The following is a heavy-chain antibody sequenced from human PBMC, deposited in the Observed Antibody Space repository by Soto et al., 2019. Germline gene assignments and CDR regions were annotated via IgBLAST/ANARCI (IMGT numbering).Heavy chain of an antibody. CDR2: ISSSSSYI. V-gene: IGHV3-21*01. CDR1: GFTFSSYS. Sequence: GGSLRLSCAASGFTFSSYSMNWVRQAPGKGLEWVSSISSSSSYIYYADSVKGRFTISRDNAKNSLYLQMNSLRAEDTAVYYCARDLWYCSGGSCLHYGMDVWGQGTTVTVSS. J-gene: IGHJ6*02. D-gene: IGHD2-15*01. CDR3: ARDLWYCSGGSCLHYGMDV.